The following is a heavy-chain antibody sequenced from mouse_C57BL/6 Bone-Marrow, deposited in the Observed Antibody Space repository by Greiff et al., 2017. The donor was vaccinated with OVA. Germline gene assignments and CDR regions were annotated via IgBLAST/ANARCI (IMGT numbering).Heavy chain of an antibody. J-gene: IGHJ2*01. D-gene: IGHD2-1*01. CDR2: IDPSDSST. Sequence: VQLQQPGAELVKPGASVKLSCKASGYTFTSYWMQWVKQRPGQGLEWIGEIDPSDSSTNYNPKFKGQATLTVDTYSSTAYMQLSSLTSEDSAVYYGAREGIYYGNYGNDFDYWGQGTTLTVSS. CDR3: AREGIYYGNYGNDFDY. V-gene: IGHV1-50*01. CDR1: GYTFTSYW.